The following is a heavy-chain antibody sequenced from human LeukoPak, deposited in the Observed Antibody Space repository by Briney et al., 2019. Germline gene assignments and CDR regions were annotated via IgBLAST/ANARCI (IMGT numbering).Heavy chain of an antibody. Sequence: PGGSLRLSCAASGFTFDDYAMHWVRQAPGKGLEWVSGISWNSGSIGYADSVKGRFTISRDNAKNSLYLQMNSLRAEDTALYYCAKGDDSSGYWYYFDYWGQGTLVTVSS. J-gene: IGHJ4*02. CDR2: ISWNSGSI. CDR3: AKGDDSSGYWYYFDY. D-gene: IGHD3-22*01. CDR1: GFTFDDYA. V-gene: IGHV3-9*01.